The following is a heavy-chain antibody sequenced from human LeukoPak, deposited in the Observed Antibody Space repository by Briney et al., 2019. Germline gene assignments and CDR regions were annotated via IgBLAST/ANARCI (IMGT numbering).Heavy chain of an antibody. J-gene: IGHJ4*02. CDR2: ISAYNGNT. V-gene: IGHV1-18*01. D-gene: IGHD2-2*01. Sequence: ASVKVSCKASGYTFTSYGISWVRQAPGQGLEWMGWISAYNGNTNYAQKLQGRVTMTTDTSTSTAYMELRSLRSDDTAVYYCARDSGYCSSTSCYAEAFDYWGQGTLVTVSS. CDR3: ARDSGYCSSTSCYAEAFDY. CDR1: GYTFTSYG.